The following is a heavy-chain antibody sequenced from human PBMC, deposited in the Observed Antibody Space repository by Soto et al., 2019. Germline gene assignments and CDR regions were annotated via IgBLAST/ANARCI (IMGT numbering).Heavy chain of an antibody. Sequence: QITLKESGPTLVKPTQTLTLTCTFSGFSLTTRGVGVAWIRQPPGKALEWLALIYWDDDKRYSPSLKSSLTITNDPTKNPFAPPLTNLPPGHTATYSCAHDRTCWYGMAVWGQGTTGTVSS. J-gene: IGHJ6*02. CDR2: IYWDDDK. CDR1: GFSLTTRGVG. V-gene: IGHV2-5*02. CDR3: AHDRTCWYGMAV. D-gene: IGHD2-21*01.